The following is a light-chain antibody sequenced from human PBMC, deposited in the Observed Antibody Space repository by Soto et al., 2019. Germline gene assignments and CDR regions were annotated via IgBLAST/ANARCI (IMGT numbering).Light chain of an antibody. CDR1: QSVSSN. Sequence: EIVMTQSPATLSVSPGERATLSCRASQSVSSNLAWYQQKPGQAPRLLIYGASSRATDIPDRFSGSGSGADFTLTISRLEPEDFAVYYCQQYGSSPPITFGQGTRLEIK. CDR2: GAS. J-gene: IGKJ5*01. V-gene: IGKV3-20*01. CDR3: QQYGSSPPIT.